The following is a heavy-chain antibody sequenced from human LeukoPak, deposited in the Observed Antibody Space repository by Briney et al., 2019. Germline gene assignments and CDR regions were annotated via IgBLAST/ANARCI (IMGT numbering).Heavy chain of an antibody. Sequence: PGGSLRLSCAASGFTFSSYAMHWVRQAPGKGLEYVSAISSNGGSTYYANSVKGRFTISRDNSKNTLYLQMGSLRAEDMAVYYCARGGSYYYRPNWYFDLWGRGTLVTVSS. CDR3: ARGGSYYYRPNWYFDL. D-gene: IGHD1-26*01. CDR2: ISSNGGST. J-gene: IGHJ2*01. CDR1: GFTFSSYA. V-gene: IGHV3-64*01.